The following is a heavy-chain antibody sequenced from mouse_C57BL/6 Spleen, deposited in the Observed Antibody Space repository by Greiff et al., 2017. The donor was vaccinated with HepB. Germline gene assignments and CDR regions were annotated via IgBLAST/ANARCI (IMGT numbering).Heavy chain of an antibody. CDR2: ISGGGGNT. CDR3: ARHPLYYYAMDY. J-gene: IGHJ4*01. V-gene: IGHV5-9*01. D-gene: IGHD6-1*01. CDR1: GFTFSSYT. Sequence: EVQVVESGGGLVKPGGSLKLSCAASGFTFSSYTMPWVRQTPEQRLEWVATISGGGGNTYYPDSVKGRFTISRYNAKNTQYLQMSSLRSEDTALYYSARHPLYYYAMDYWGQGTSVTVSS.